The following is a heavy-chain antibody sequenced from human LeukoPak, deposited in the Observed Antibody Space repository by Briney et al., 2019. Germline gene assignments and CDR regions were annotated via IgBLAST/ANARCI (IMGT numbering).Heavy chain of an antibody. J-gene: IGHJ4*02. Sequence: PGGSLRLSCAASGFTVSSKNMSWVRQAPGKGLEWVSVLYSGSTTYYADSVKGRFTSSRDNSKNTLYLQMRSLRAEDTAVYYCARGAVAGPYYFDYWGQGTLVTVSS. V-gene: IGHV3-53*01. D-gene: IGHD6-19*01. CDR1: GFTVSSKN. CDR2: LYSGSTT. CDR3: ARGAVAGPYYFDY.